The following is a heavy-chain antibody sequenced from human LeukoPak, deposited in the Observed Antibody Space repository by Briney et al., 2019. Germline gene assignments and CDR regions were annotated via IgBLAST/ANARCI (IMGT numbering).Heavy chain of an antibody. V-gene: IGHV3-23*01. CDR2: ISGTGAST. CDR1: GFTFSSYA. D-gene: IGHD1-26*01. CDR3: AKASGSYTYFDY. J-gene: IGHJ4*02. Sequence: PGGSLRLSCAASGFTFSSYAMRWVRQAPGKGREWVSAISGTGASTYYADSVKGRFTISRETSKNTLYLQMNRLRAEDTAVYYCAKASGSYTYFDYWGQGTLVTVSS.